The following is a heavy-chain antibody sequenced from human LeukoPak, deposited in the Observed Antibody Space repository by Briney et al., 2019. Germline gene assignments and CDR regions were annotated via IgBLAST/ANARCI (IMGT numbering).Heavy chain of an antibody. CDR2: ISAYNGNT. D-gene: IGHD3-10*01. Sequence: GGSLRLSCAASGFTFTSYGISWVRQAPGQGLEWMGWISAYNGNTNYAQKLQGRVTMTTDTSTSTAYMVLRSLRSDDTAVYYCAREAALSGSGSSTYYGMDVWGQGTTVTVSS. CDR3: AREAALSGSGSSTYYGMDV. CDR1: GFTFTSYG. J-gene: IGHJ6*02. V-gene: IGHV1-18*01.